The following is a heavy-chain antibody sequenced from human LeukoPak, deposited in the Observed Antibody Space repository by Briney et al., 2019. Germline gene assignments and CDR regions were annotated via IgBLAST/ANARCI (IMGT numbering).Heavy chain of an antibody. J-gene: IGHJ5*02. CDR3: ARDTKWVFDP. V-gene: IGHV3-30*03. CDR1: GFTFSSYG. D-gene: IGHD1-26*01. Sequence: GRSLRLSCAASGFTFSSYGMHWVRQAPGKGLEWVAVISYDGSNKYYADSVKGRFTISRDNSKNTLYLQMNSLRAEDTAVYYCARDTKWVFDPWGQGTLVTVSS. CDR2: ISYDGSNK.